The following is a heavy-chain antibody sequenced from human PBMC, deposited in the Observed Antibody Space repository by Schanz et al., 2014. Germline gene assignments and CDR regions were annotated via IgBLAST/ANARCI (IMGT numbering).Heavy chain of an antibody. CDR1: GFTFSVYW. V-gene: IGHV3-74*01. Sequence: EVQLVESGGGLVQPGGSLRLSCAASGFTFSVYWMHWVRQPPGKGLVSVSRISGDGTTTSYADSVKGRFTISRDNSRNTLYLQMDSLRDEDTALYYCAKVVASGPTTGPFDPWGQGTLVTVSS. D-gene: IGHD1-26*01. CDR3: AKVVASGPTTGPFDP. CDR2: ISGDGTTT. J-gene: IGHJ5*02.